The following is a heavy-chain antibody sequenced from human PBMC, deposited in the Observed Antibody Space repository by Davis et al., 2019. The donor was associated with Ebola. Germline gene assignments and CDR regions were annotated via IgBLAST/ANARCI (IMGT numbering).Heavy chain of an antibody. CDR3: ASWPHNNWGDY. J-gene: IGHJ4*02. V-gene: IGHV3-30-3*01. CDR2: ISYDGSNK. Sequence: GGSLRLSCETSGFIFRNYVMSWVRQAPGKGLEWVAVISYDGSNKYYADSVKGRFTISRDNSKNTLYLQMNSLRAEDTAVYYCASWPHNNWGDYWGQGTLVTVSS. D-gene: IGHD1-1*01. CDR1: GFIFRNYV.